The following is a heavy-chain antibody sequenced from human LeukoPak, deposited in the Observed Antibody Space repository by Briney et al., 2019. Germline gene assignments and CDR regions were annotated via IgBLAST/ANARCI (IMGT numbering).Heavy chain of an antibody. CDR3: ARAAYDSSGRYGMDV. CDR2: IYHSGST. D-gene: IGHD3-22*01. V-gene: IGHV4-30-2*01. J-gene: IGHJ6*02. Sequence: SETLSLTCAVSGGSISSGGYSWSWIRQPPGKGLEWIGYIYHSGSTYYNPSLKSRVTISVDRSKNQFPLRLSSVTAADTAVYYCARAAYDSSGRYGMDVWGQGTTVTVSS. CDR1: GGSISSGGYS.